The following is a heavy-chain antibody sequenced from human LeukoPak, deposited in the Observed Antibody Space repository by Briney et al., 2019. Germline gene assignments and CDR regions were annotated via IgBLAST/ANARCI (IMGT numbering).Heavy chain of an antibody. CDR1: GYTFTSYG. Sequence: ASVKVSCKASGYTFTSYGTSWVRQAPGQGLEWMAWISAYNGNTNYAQKLQGRVTLTTDTFTSTAYMELRTLRSDATAVYYCARYRTAVAGIFDYWGQGTLVTVSS. D-gene: IGHD6-19*01. J-gene: IGHJ4*02. CDR2: ISAYNGNT. V-gene: IGHV1-18*01. CDR3: ARYRTAVAGIFDY.